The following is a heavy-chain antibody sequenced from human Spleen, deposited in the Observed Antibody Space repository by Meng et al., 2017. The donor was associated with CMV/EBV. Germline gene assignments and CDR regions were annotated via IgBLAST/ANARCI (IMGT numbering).Heavy chain of an antibody. CDR3: ARDHAYYYDSSGLWYFDL. Sequence: VQLEESGPGLAKPSETLSLPCTVSCGSISSYYWSWIRQPAGKGLEWIGRIYTSGSTNYNPSLKSRVTMSVDTSKNQFSLKLSSVTAADTAVYYCARDHAYYYDSSGLWYFDLWGRGTLVTVSS. J-gene: IGHJ2*01. D-gene: IGHD3-22*01. CDR1: CGSISSYY. CDR2: IYTSGST. V-gene: IGHV4-4*07.